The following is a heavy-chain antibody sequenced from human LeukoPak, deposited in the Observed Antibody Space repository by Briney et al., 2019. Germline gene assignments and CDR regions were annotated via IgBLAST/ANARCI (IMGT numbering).Heavy chain of an antibody. CDR2: IYYSGST. V-gene: IGHV4-39*07. Sequence: SETLSLTCTVSGGSISSSSYYWGWIRQPPGKGLEWIGSIYYSGSTYYNPSLKSRVTISVDTSKNQFSLKLSSVTAADAAVYYCAREVIAAPRRFDYWGQGTLVTVSS. CDR1: GGSISSSSYY. D-gene: IGHD6-13*01. CDR3: AREVIAAPRRFDY. J-gene: IGHJ4*02.